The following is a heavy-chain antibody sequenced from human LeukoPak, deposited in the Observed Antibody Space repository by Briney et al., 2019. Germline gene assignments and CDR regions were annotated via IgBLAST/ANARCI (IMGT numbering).Heavy chain of an antibody. CDR1: GYTFTSYY. CDR3: ARPGDYYGSSGWFDS. D-gene: IGHD3-10*01. Sequence: GASVRVSCKASGYTFTSYYIHWVRQAPGQGLEWLGIISPSAGSTSYAQKFQGRVTMTRDTSTNTVYMELSSLRSEGTAVYYCARPGDYYGSSGWFDSWGQGTLVTVSS. V-gene: IGHV1-46*01. J-gene: IGHJ5*01. CDR2: ISPSAGST.